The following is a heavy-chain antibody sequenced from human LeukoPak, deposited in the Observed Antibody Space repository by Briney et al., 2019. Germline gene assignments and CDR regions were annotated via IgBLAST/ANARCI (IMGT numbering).Heavy chain of an antibody. CDR2: IYYSGST. V-gene: IGHV4-31*03. J-gene: IGHJ4*02. CDR1: GGSISSGGYY. Sequence: SETLSLTCTVSGGSISSGGYYWSWIRQHPGKGLEWIGYIYYSGSTYYNPSLKSRVTISVDTSKNQFSLKLSSVTAADTAVYYCARVRQTAVTTFRAARYYFDYWGQGTLVTVSS. D-gene: IGHD4-11*01. CDR3: ARVRQTAVTTFRAARYYFDY.